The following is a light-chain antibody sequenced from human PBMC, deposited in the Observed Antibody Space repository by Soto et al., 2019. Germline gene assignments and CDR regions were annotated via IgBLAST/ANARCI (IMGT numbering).Light chain of an antibody. V-gene: IGKV3-20*01. CDR3: QQSGSSPGT. CDR1: QSVSSNL. CDR2: DAS. J-gene: IGKJ1*01. Sequence: EIVLTQSPGTLSLSPGERATLSCRASQSVSSNLLAWYQQKPGQAPRLLIYDASTRATGIPDRFSGSGSGTDFTLTISRLEPEDFAVYYCQQSGSSPGTFGQGTKVDIK.